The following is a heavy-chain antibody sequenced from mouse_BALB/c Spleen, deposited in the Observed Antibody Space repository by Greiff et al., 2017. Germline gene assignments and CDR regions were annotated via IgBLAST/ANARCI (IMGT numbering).Heavy chain of an antibody. Sequence: EVQLQESGPGLVKPSQSLSLTCTVTGYSITSDYAWNWIRQFPGNKLEWMGYISYSGSTSYNPSLKSRISITRDTSKNQFFLQLNSVTTEDTATYYCAREGVRRGYFDYWGQGTTLTVSS. CDR1: GYSITSDYA. V-gene: IGHV3-2*02. D-gene: IGHD2-14*01. CDR2: ISYSGST. J-gene: IGHJ2*01. CDR3: AREGVRRGYFDY.